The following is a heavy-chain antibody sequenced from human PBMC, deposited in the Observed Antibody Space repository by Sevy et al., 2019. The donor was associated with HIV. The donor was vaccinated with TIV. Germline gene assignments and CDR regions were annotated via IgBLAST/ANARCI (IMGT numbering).Heavy chain of an antibody. V-gene: IGHV3-7*01. CDR2: IYQDGSEK. Sequence: GGSLRLSCAASGFSFRSYWMTWVRQAPGKGLEWVASIYQDGSEKYYMDSVKGRFTVSRDNAKNSLFLQMNSLRVEDTAVYYCAREGSYGDYMLSYYYGMDVWGHGTTVTVSS. J-gene: IGHJ6*02. CDR1: GFSFRSYW. CDR3: AREGSYGDYMLSYYYGMDV. D-gene: IGHD4-17*01.